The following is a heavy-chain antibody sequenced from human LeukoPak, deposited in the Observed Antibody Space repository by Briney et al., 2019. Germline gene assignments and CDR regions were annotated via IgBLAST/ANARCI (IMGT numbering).Heavy chain of an antibody. CDR2: MNPNSGDT. CDR3: ARSSGWLFDY. J-gene: IGHJ4*02. D-gene: IGHD6-19*01. V-gene: IGHV1-2*02. CDR1: GYTFTGYY. Sequence: PSVKLSCKASGYTFTGYYMHWVRQAPGQALEWMGWMNPNSGDTKYAQKFQGRVTTTRDMSIGTAYLELSRLRSDDAAVYYCARSSGWLFDYWGQGTLVTVSS.